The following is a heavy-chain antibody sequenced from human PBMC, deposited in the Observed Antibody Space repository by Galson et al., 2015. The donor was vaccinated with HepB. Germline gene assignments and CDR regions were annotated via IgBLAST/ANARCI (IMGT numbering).Heavy chain of an antibody. CDR1: GFTFSNYY. CDR3: ARGPSTGAFDI. Sequence: SLRLSCAASGFTFSNYYIHWVRQAPGKGLEWLTFISSDGSNKYYADSVKGRFTISRDNPKNTLYLQMNSLRDEDTAVYYCARGPSTGAFDIWGQGTMVTVSP. CDR2: ISSDGSNK. V-gene: IGHV3-30*04. D-gene: IGHD3-10*01. J-gene: IGHJ3*02.